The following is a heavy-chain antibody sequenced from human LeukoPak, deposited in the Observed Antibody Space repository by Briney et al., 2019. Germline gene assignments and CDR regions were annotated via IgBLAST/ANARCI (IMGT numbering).Heavy chain of an antibody. CDR3: ARNLGATVFDY. CDR2: IKQDGSEK. Sequence: GGSLRLLCAASGFTFSSYGMSWARKAPGKGLEWVPNIKQDGSEKYYVDSVKGRFTISRDNAKNSLYLQMKSLRAEDTAVYYCARNLGATVFDYWGQGTLVTVSS. V-gene: IGHV3-7*01. J-gene: IGHJ4*02. CDR1: GFTFSSYG. D-gene: IGHD1-26*01.